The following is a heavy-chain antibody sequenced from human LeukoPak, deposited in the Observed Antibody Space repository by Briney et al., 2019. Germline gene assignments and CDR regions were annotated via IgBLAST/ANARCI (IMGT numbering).Heavy chain of an antibody. Sequence: PGGSLRLSCAASGFTFSTYSMNWVRQAPGKGLEWVSYISSSSSTINYADSVKGRFTISRDNAKNSLYLQMNSLRAEDTAVYYCARDLSVSLFDYWGQGTLVTVSS. CDR1: GFTFSTYS. J-gene: IGHJ4*02. V-gene: IGHV3-48*01. CDR2: ISSSSSTI. CDR3: ARDLSVSLFDY. D-gene: IGHD2-8*01.